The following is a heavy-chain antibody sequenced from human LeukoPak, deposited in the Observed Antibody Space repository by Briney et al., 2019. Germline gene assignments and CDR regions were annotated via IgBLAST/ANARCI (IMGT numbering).Heavy chain of an antibody. D-gene: IGHD2-15*01. CDR1: GFIFSDYY. Sequence: PGGSLRLSCAASGFIFSDYYMSWMRQAPGKGLEWLSYISSSSSTIYYAHSVKGRFTISRDNAKNSLYLQMNSLRDEDTAVYYCARVVVAANPDAFDIWGQGTMVTVSS. J-gene: IGHJ3*02. V-gene: IGHV3-11*04. CDR2: ISSSSSTI. CDR3: ARVVVAANPDAFDI.